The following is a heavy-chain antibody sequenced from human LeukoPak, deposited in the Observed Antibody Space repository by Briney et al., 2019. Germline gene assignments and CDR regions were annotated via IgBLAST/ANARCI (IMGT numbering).Heavy chain of an antibody. Sequence: SETLSLTCTVSGGSMSNYYWTWIRQPPGKGLEWIGYIYYSGSTNYNPSLKSRVTISVDTSKNQFSLKLSSVTAADTAVYYCARAYWGGGSFDYWGQGTLVTVSS. CDR3: ARAYWGGGSFDY. V-gene: IGHV4-59*08. J-gene: IGHJ4*02. CDR1: GGSMSNYY. D-gene: IGHD2-8*02. CDR2: IYYSGST.